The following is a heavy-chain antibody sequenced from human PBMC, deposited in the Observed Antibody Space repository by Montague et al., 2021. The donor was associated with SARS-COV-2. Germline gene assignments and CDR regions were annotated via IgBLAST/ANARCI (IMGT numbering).Heavy chain of an antibody. CDR2: IYDTGII. D-gene: IGHD5-18*01. J-gene: IGHJ3*01. CDR1: GASVTSES. V-gene: IGHV4-59*02. CDR3: AREGGRFQLWLRGDDAYAL. Sequence: SETLSLTCSVSGASVTSESWGWIQQTPGKGLEWIAYIYDTGIIDYHPSLRSRTTIAVDTSKNQLSLKLSSVTAADTAVYYCAREGGRFQLWLRGDDAYALWGQGKMVTGSS.